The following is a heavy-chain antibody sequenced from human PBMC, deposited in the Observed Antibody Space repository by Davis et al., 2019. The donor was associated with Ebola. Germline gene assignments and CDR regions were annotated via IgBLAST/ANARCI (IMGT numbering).Heavy chain of an antibody. Sequence: AASVKVSCKASGYTFTSYYMHWVRQAPGQGLEWMGIINPSGGSTSYAQKFQGRVTMTRDTSTSTVYMELSSLRSEDTAVYYCARDHPKYYYYYYGMDAWGQGTTVTVSS. J-gene: IGHJ6*02. CDR2: INPSGGST. V-gene: IGHV1-46*01. CDR3: ARDHPKYYYYYYGMDA. CDR1: GYTFTSYY.